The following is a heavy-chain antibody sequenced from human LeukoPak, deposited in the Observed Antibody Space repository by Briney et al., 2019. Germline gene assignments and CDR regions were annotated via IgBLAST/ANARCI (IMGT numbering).Heavy chain of an antibody. Sequence: PSQTLSLTCTVSGGSISSGGYYWSWIRQHPGKGLEWIGYIYYSGSTYYNPSLKSRVTISVDTSKNQFSLKLSSVTAADTAVYYCARTTLRYFDPLDYWGQGTLVTVSS. D-gene: IGHD3-9*01. CDR2: IYYSGST. CDR1: GGSISSGGYY. J-gene: IGHJ4*02. CDR3: ARTTLRYFDPLDY. V-gene: IGHV4-31*03.